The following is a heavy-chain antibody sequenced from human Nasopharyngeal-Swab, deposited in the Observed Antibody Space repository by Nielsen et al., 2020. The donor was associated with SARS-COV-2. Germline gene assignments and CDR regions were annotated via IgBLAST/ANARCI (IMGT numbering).Heavy chain of an antibody. Sequence: SGPTQMPPTPTRTMTCTFSGFSLSNSRMRVLWFRQPTGKALECIARIDWVDDKFSSTSLKTRLTISKETSKNQVVLTMTNMDPMDTATYYCARIGSSSHFDYWGQGTLVTVSS. CDR3: ARIGSSSHFDY. D-gene: IGHD6-6*01. CDR1: GFSLSNSRMR. J-gene: IGHJ4*02. V-gene: IGHV2-70*04. CDR2: IDWVDDK.